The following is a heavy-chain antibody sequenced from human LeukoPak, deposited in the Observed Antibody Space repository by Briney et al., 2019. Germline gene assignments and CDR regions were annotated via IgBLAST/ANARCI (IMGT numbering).Heavy chain of an antibody. CDR2: IYYSGST. Sequence: SETLSLTCTVSGGSISSYYWSWIRQLPGKGLEWIGYIYYSGSTNYNPSLKSRVTISVDTSKNQFSLKLSSVTAADTAVYYCARGATIFGYMDVWGKGTTVTVSS. D-gene: IGHD3-3*01. J-gene: IGHJ6*03. V-gene: IGHV4-59*01. CDR1: GGSISSYY. CDR3: ARGATIFGYMDV.